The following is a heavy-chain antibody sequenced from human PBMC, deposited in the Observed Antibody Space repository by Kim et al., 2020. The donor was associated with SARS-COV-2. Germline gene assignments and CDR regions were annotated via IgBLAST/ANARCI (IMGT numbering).Heavy chain of an antibody. Sequence: NPSLKSRVTISVATSKNQFSLKLSSVTAADTAVYYCARPTGGGVVPPDIWGQGTMVTVSS. J-gene: IGHJ3*02. D-gene: IGHD2-2*01. CDR3: ARPTGGGVVPPDI. V-gene: IGHV4-61*07.